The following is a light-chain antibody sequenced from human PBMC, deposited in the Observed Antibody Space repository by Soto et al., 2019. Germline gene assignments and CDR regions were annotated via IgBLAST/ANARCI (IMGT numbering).Light chain of an antibody. Sequence: QSALTQPASMSGSPGQSITISCSGTASDIGGYSYVSWYQHHPGKAPKLIIHDVSNRPSGVSNRFSGSKSGNTASLTISGLESEDEADYYCNSYGSGSTVVFGTGTKLTVL. J-gene: IGLJ1*01. CDR3: NSYGSGSTVV. CDR2: DVS. CDR1: ASDIGGYSY. V-gene: IGLV2-14*03.